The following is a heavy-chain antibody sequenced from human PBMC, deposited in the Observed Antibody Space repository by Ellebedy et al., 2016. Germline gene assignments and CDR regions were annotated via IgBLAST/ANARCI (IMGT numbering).Heavy chain of an antibody. CDR1: GGSFSGYY. V-gene: IGHV4-34*01. D-gene: IGHD3-16*02. CDR3: ASLRYSRRIYY. Sequence: SETLSLTXAVYGGSFSGYYWSWIRQSPGKGLEWIGEINHSGSTNSNPSLKSRVTISVDTSKNPFALKLSPVTAAATAVYYCASLRYSRRIYYWGQGTLVTVSS. CDR2: INHSGST. J-gene: IGHJ4*02.